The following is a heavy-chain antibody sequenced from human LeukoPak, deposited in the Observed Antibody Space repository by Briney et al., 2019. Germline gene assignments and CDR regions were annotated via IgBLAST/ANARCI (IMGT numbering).Heavy chain of an antibody. CDR2: IRYDGSNK. CDR1: GFTFSSYG. J-gene: IGHJ6*03. V-gene: IGHV3-30*02. Sequence: GRSLRLSCAAPGFTFSSYGMHWVRQAPGKWLEWVAFIRYDGSNKYYADSVKGRFTISRDNSKNTLYLQMNSLRAEDTAVYYCARETIFGVVTTLGRHYYYYMDVWGKGTTVTVSS. CDR3: ARETIFGVVTTLGRHYYYYMDV. D-gene: IGHD3-3*01.